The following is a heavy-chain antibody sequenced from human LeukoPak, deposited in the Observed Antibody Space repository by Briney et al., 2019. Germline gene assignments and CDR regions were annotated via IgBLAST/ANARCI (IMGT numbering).Heavy chain of an antibody. V-gene: IGHV3-7*01. CDR1: GFTLNSHW. J-gene: IGHJ4*02. CDR2: INQDGSAK. Sequence: GGSLRLSCAVSGFTLNSHWMSWVRQAPGKGLEWVANINQDGSAKYYVDSVRGRFTISRDNAKNSMYLQMNSLRAEDTAVYYCARWDIRGTAHQLDYWGQGTLVTVSS. D-gene: IGHD1-7*01. CDR3: ARWDIRGTAHQLDY.